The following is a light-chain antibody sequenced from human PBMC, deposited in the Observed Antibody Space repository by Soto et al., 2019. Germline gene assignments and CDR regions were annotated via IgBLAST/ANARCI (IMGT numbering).Light chain of an antibody. CDR1: QTVRDN. J-gene: IGKJ2*01. Sequence: EIVMTHSPATLSVSPGDRATLSCRASQTVRDNLAWYQQKPGQAPRLLIYGASTRATGIPARFSGSGSGTEFTHTIDSLQSEEFALYFCQQSNNWPYTFGQGTQLEIK. CDR3: QQSNNWPYT. CDR2: GAS. V-gene: IGKV3-15*01.